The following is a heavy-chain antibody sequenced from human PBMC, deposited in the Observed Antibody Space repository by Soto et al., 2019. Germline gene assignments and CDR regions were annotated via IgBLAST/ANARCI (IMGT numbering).Heavy chain of an antibody. Sequence: VRLVESGGGVVQAGRSLRLSCEASGFTFRDYGMNWLRQAPGKGQQWAAVIFYDGSESYYADSVKGRFSFSTDNSNNHLYLPMNSLRTEDTAVYYCVKGGPEAGRDFDYWGQGTMVSVAS. CDR2: IFYDGSES. CDR1: GFTFRDYG. D-gene: IGHD2-15*01. V-gene: IGHV3-30*18. CDR3: VKGGPEAGRDFDY. J-gene: IGHJ4*02.